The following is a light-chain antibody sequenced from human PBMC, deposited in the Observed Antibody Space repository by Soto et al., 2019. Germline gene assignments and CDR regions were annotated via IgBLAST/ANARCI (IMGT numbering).Light chain of an antibody. V-gene: IGLV1-40*01. CDR3: QSYDSSLSGYV. CDR2: GNS. CDR1: SSNIGAGYD. Sequence: ALTQPPSVSGAPGQRVTISCTGSSSNIGAGYDVHWYQQLPGTAPKLLIYGNSNRPSGVPDRFSGSKSGTSASLAITGLQAEDEADYYCQSYDSSLSGYVFGTGTKVTVL. J-gene: IGLJ1*01.